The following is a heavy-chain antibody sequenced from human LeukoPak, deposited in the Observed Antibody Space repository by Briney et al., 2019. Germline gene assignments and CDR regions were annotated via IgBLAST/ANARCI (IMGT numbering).Heavy chain of an antibody. CDR3: ASESRGGDYGY. D-gene: IGHD4-17*01. CDR1: GFPFSDYG. V-gene: IGHV4-34*01. J-gene: IGHJ4*02. Sequence: LRLSCAASGFPFSDYGMYWVRQPPGKGLEWIGEMNHSGSTNYNPSLKSRITISVDTSKSQFSLKLSSVTAADTAVYYCASESRGGDYGYWGQGTLVTVSS. CDR2: MNHSGST.